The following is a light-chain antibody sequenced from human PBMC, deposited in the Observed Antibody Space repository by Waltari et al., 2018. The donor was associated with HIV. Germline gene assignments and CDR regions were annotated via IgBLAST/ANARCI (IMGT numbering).Light chain of an antibody. Sequence: SVLTQPPSTSGTPGQKVTISCPGSTSNIGSNFVYWYQQFPGTAPKLLIYRNNERPSGVPDRFSGSKSGISASLAITGLRSEDEADYYCAAWDVSLSGWVFGGGTKLTVL. CDR1: TSNIGSNF. CDR3: AAWDVSLSGWV. V-gene: IGLV1-47*01. J-gene: IGLJ3*02. CDR2: RNN.